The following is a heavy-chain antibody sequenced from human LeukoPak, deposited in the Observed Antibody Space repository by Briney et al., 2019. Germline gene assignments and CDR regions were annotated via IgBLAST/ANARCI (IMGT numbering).Heavy chain of an antibody. D-gene: IGHD3-22*01. J-gene: IGHJ4*02. CDR3: ARDSYDSSGYPDR. CDR1: GFTFSSYA. CDR2: ISSSGGST. Sequence: GGSLRLSCAASGFTFSSYAMHWVRQAPGKGLEYVSAISSSGGSTYYANSVKGRFTISRDNSKNTLYLQMGSLRAEDMAVYYCARDSYDSSGYPDRWGQGTLVTVSS. V-gene: IGHV3-64*01.